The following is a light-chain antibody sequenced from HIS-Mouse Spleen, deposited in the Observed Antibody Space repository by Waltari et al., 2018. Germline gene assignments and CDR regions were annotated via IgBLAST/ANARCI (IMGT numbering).Light chain of an antibody. J-gene: IGLJ3*02. CDR3: QSADSSGTYWV. CDR2: KER. Sequence: SYELTQPPSVSVSPGQTARITCSGDALPKQYAYWYQQKPGQAPVLVIYKERGRPPGIPERFSGSSSGTTVTLTISGVQAEDEADYYCQSADSSGTYWVFGGGTKLTVL. V-gene: IGLV3-25*03. CDR1: ALPKQY.